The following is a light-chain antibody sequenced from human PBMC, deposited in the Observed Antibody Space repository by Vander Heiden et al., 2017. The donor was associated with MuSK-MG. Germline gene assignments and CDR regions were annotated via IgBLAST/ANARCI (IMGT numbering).Light chain of an antibody. J-gene: IGKJ2*01. CDR2: AAS. CDR1: QGISSY. Sequence: AIRMTQSPSSFSASTGDRVTITCRASQGISSYLAWYQQKPGKAPKLLIYAASTLQRGVPSRFSGSGYGTDFTLTISCRQSEDFASYYCQQNDSYPLYTFGQGTKLEIK. CDR3: QQNDSYPLYT. V-gene: IGKV1-8*01.